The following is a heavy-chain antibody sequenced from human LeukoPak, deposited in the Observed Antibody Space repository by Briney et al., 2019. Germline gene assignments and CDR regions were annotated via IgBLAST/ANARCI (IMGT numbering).Heavy chain of an antibody. CDR1: GFTFSNYA. V-gene: IGHV3-30-3*01. CDR3: ARDLRDCSSTSCYFYYGMDV. D-gene: IGHD2-2*01. CDR2: ISYDGGNK. Sequence: GGSLRLSCAASGFTFSNYAMHWVRQAPGKGLEWVAVISYDGGNKYYADSVKGRFTISRDNSKNTLYLQMNSLRAEDTAVYYCARDLRDCSSTSCYFYYGMDVWGQGTTVTASS. J-gene: IGHJ6*02.